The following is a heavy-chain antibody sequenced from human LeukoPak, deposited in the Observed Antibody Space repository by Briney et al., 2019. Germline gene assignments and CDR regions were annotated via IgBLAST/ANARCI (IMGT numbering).Heavy chain of an antibody. D-gene: IGHD3-16*01. Sequence: PGGSLRLSCAASGFTFSSYSMNWVRQAPGKGLEWVSYISSISSTIYYADSVKGRFTISRDNAKNSLYLQMNSLRAEDTAVYYCARDGVGMDVWGQGTTVTVSS. CDR1: GFTFSSYS. CDR2: ISSISSTI. J-gene: IGHJ6*02. CDR3: ARDGVGMDV. V-gene: IGHV3-48*01.